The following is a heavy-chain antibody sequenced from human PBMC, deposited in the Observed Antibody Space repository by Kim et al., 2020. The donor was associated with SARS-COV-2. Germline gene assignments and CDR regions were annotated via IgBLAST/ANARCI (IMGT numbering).Heavy chain of an antibody. CDR1: GGSISSYY. CDR2: IYYSGST. Sequence: SETLSLTCTVSGGSISSYYWSWIRQPPGKGLEWIGYIYYSGSTNYNPSLKSRVTISVDTSKNQFSLKLSSVTAADTAVYYCARGWTAIQWGYFDYWGQGT. V-gene: IGHV4-59*13. D-gene: IGHD2-15*01. J-gene: IGHJ4*02. CDR3: ARGWTAIQWGYFDY.